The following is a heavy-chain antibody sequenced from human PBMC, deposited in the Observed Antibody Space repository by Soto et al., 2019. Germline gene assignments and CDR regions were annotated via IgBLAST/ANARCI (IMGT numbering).Heavy chain of an antibody. J-gene: IGHJ4*02. CDR3: PRVDHRGYFAILTDY. V-gene: IGHV4-31*03. CDR1: GNSLSSGGHY. D-gene: IGHD3-9*01. Sequence: SVTLSLTCTVSGNSLSSGGHYWSWIRQHPGKRLEWIGHIYDSVSTYYSPSLRSRVTISADMSKNQFSLTLRSVTAADTAVYSCPRVDHRGYFAILTDYRGQGTLVTVSS. CDR2: IYDSVST.